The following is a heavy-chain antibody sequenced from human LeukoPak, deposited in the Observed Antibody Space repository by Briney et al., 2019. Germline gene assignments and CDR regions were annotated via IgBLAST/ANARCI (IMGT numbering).Heavy chain of an antibody. CDR3: ARQGRRQQLVPNWFDP. CDR1: GYTFTSYY. Sequence: ASVKVSCKASGYTFTSYYMHWVRQAPGQGLEWMGIINPSGGSTSYAQKFQGRVTMTRDTSTSTVYMELSSLRAEDTAVYYCARQGRRQQLVPNWFDPWGQGTLVTVSS. D-gene: IGHD6-13*01. CDR2: INPSGGST. V-gene: IGHV1-46*01. J-gene: IGHJ5*02.